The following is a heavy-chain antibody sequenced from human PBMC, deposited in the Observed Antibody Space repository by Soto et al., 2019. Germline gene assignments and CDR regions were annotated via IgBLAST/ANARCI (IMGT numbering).Heavy chain of an antibody. V-gene: IGHV3-30*18. CDR2: ISYDGSSQ. D-gene: IGHD2-21*01. J-gene: IGHJ4*02. Sequence: QVQLVESGGGVVQPGRSLRLSCAASGFTFSSDGMHWVRQAPGKGLEWVAVISYDGSSQYYAVSVQGRFAISRDISKNTLYLQMNSLRPDDTALYYCAKANAHIPFDSWGQGTLVTVSS. CDR3: AKANAHIPFDS. CDR1: GFTFSSDG.